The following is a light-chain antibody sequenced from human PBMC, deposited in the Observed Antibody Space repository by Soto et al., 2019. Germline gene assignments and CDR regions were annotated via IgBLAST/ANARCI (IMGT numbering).Light chain of an antibody. CDR2: YAS. V-gene: IGKV3-15*01. CDR1: QSVNNN. J-gene: IGKJ4*01. CDR3: QQYNNWPLT. Sequence: EIVMTQSPATPSVPPGERATLSCRASQSVNNNLAWYQQKPGQAPRLLISYASSRATGIPARFSGSGSGTEFTLTISSLQSEDFAVYYCQQYNNWPLTFGGGTKVEIK.